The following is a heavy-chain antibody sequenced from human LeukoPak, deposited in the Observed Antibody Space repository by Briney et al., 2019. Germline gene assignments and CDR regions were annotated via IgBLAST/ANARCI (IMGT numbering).Heavy chain of an antibody. D-gene: IGHD5-18*01. CDR1: GGSLNAYY. V-gene: IGHV4-34*01. CDR3: ARDRASTYD. J-gene: IGHJ4*02. CDR2: IDHNGYT. Sequence: SETLSLTCDVHGGSLNAYYWTWIRQSPGRGLEWIGEIDHNGYTSYNPSLKRRVTISVDTSKKQFFLKLTSMTAADTAVYYCARDRASTYDWGQGILVTVSS.